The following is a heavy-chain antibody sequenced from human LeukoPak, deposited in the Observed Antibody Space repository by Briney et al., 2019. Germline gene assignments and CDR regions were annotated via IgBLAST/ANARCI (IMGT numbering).Heavy chain of an antibody. J-gene: IGHJ6*02. Sequence: GGSPRLSCAASGFSFSSYEMNWVRQAPGKGLEWVSYISSSGRTLYYADSVKGRFTISRDNAKNSLYLQMNSLRAEDTAVYYCARSTTVTTDYYYYGMDVWGQGTTVTVSS. D-gene: IGHD4-11*01. CDR3: ARSTTVTTDYYYYGMDV. CDR2: ISSSGRTL. V-gene: IGHV3-48*03. CDR1: GFSFSSYE.